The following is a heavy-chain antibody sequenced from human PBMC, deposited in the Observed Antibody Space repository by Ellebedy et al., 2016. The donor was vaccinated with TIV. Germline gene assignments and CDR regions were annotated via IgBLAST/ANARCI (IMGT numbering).Heavy chain of an antibody. D-gene: IGHD1-1*01. CDR2: IYYSGST. J-gene: IGHJ3*01. Sequence: MPSETLSLTCTVSGGSISSSHYYWGWIRQPPGKGLEWIGSIYYSGSTYYNPSLKSRITTSVDTSKNQVSLKLTSVTAADPAVYYCATKGLTRDFNWKDGAFDVWGQGTKVTVSS. V-gene: IGHV4-39*01. CDR3: ATKGLTRDFNWKDGAFDV. CDR1: GGSISSSHYY.